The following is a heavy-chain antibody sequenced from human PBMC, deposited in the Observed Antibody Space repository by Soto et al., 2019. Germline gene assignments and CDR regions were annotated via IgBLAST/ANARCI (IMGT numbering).Heavy chain of an antibody. V-gene: IGHV3-23*01. D-gene: IGHD2-15*01. CDR2: LPVTGDSA. Sequence: EVQLLESGGGLVQPGGSLRLSCAASGFSLSDSAVSWVRQAPGKGLEGVSSLPVTGDSAFYSDSVKGGFTISRDISKSTQYLQMNSLRAEDTAVYYCAKNGCSYPACYPYYYYVDVWGRGTTVTVSS. J-gene: IGHJ6*03. CDR3: AKNGCSYPACYPYYYYVDV. CDR1: GFSLSDSA.